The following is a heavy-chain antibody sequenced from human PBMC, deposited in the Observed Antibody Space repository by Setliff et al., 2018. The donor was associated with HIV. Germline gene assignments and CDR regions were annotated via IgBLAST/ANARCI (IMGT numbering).Heavy chain of an antibody. V-gene: IGHV4-4*08. CDR2: IYSSGTT. Sequence: SETLSLTCTVSGGSISNYYWSWIRQPPGKGLEWIGYIYSSGTTDYNPSLKSRVTMSVDTSNSHFSLKLASVTAADTAVYYCARYYYTDPFDYWGQGTLVTVSS. CDR3: ARYYYTDPFDY. J-gene: IGHJ4*02. D-gene: IGHD3-10*01. CDR1: GGSISNYY.